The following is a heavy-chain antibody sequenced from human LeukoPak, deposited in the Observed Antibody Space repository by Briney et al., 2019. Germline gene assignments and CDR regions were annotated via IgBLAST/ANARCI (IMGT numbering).Heavy chain of an antibody. Sequence: ASVKVSCKASGGTFSSYAISWVRQAPGQGLEWMGGIIPIFGTANYAQKFQGRVTITVDESTSTAYMELSSLRSEDTAVYYCAREPYCSGGSCSSAPLDYWGQGTLVTVSS. CDR1: GGTFSSYA. CDR2: IIPIFGTA. V-gene: IGHV1-69*01. D-gene: IGHD2-15*01. J-gene: IGHJ4*02. CDR3: AREPYCSGGSCSSAPLDY.